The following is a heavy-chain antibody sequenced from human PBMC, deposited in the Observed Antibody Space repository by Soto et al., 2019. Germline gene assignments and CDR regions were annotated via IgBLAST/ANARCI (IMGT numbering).Heavy chain of an antibody. V-gene: IGHV1-69*13. D-gene: IGHD1-26*01. J-gene: IGHJ3*02. Sequence: SVKVSCKASGGTFSSYAISWVRQAPGQGLEWMGGIIPIFGTANYAQKFQGRVTITADESTSTAYMELSSLRSEDTAVYYCARVRSRWGGSFDAFDTWGQGTTVTVSS. CDR1: GGTFSSYA. CDR3: ARVRSRWGGSFDAFDT. CDR2: IIPIFGTA.